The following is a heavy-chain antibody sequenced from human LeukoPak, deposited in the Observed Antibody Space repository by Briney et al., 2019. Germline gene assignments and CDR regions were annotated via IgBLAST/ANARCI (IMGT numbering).Heavy chain of an antibody. CDR2: INPNSGGT. D-gene: IGHD3-10*01. V-gene: IGHV1-2*02. Sequence: GASVKVSCKASGYTFTGYYMHWVRQAPGQGLEWMGWINPNSGGTNYAQKFQGRVTVTRDTSISTAYMELSRLRSDDTAVYYCARDLWFGELSDYYGMDVWGQGTTVTVSS. CDR1: GYTFTGYY. J-gene: IGHJ6*02. CDR3: ARDLWFGELSDYYGMDV.